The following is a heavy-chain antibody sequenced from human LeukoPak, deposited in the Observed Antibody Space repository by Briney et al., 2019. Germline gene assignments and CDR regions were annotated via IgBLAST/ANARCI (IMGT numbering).Heavy chain of an antibody. CDR1: GFTFSSYW. CDR2: INQTGSEK. J-gene: IGHJ4*02. D-gene: IGHD3-22*01. V-gene: IGHV3-7*01. Sequence: GGSLRLSCAASGFTFSSYWMSWVRQAPGKGLEWVANINQTGSEKYFVDSVKGRFTISRDNAKNSLYLQMNSLRAEDTAVYYCARGLAYNYDSSAYFLDYWGQGTLVTISS. CDR3: ARGLAYNYDSSAYFLDY.